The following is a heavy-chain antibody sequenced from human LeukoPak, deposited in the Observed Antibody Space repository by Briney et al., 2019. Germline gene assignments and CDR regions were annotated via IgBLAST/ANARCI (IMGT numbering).Heavy chain of an antibody. J-gene: IGHJ4*02. D-gene: IGHD2-2*01. CDR2: VYTSGST. Sequence: SETLSLTCTVSGGSISRYYWSWIRQPAGKGLEWIGRVYTSGSTTYNPSLKSRVTMSIDTSKNQFSLKVSSVTAADTAVYYCAKGYCRGNSCYDDRGAFDYWGQGTLVTVSS. V-gene: IGHV4-4*07. CDR1: GGSISRYY. CDR3: AKGYCRGNSCYDDRGAFDY.